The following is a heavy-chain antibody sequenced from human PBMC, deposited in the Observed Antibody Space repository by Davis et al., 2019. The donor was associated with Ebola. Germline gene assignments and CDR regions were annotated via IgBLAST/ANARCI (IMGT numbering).Heavy chain of an antibody. D-gene: IGHD1-26*01. J-gene: IGHJ5*02. CDR2: IYPGDSKT. V-gene: IGHV5-51*01. CDR1: GYNFDTYW. Sequence: GGSLRLSCKGSGYNFDTYWIGWVRQLPGKGLEWTGIIYPGDSKTIYSPSFQGQVTISADKSINTAYLQWSSLKASDAAMYYCARRRNTVGAPFDPWGQGTLVTVSS. CDR3: ARRRNTVGAPFDP.